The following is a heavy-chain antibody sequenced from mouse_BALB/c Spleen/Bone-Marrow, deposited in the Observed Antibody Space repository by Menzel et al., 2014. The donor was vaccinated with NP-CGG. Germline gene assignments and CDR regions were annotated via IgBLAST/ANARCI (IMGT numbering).Heavy chain of an antibody. CDR2: IDPANGNT. V-gene: IGHV14-3*02. Sequence: EVKLVESGAELVKPGASVKLSCTASGFNIKDTYMHWVKQRPEQGLEWIGRIDPANGNTKNDPKFQGKATITADTSSNTAYLQLSSLTSEDTAVYYCARWEYYAMDYWGQGTSVTVSS. CDR3: ARWEYYAMDY. CDR1: GFNIKDTY. J-gene: IGHJ4*01. D-gene: IGHD4-1*01.